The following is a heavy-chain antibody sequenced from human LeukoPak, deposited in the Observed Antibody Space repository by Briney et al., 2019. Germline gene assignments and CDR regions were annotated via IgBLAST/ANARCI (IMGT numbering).Heavy chain of an antibody. CDR2: IYYSGGT. Sequence: SETLSLTCTVSGGSISSYYWNWIRQPPGKGLEWIGCIYYSGGTNYNPSLTSRVTMSVDTSKNQFSLKLNSVTAADTAVYYCARDLGNSYYYNMDVWGRGTTVTVSS. CDR3: ARDLGNSYYYNMDV. D-gene: IGHD1-1*01. V-gene: IGHV4-59*01. CDR1: GGSISSYY. J-gene: IGHJ6*02.